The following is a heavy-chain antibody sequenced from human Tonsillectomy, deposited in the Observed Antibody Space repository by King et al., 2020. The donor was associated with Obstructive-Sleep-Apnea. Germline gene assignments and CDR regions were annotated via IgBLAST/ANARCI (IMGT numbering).Heavy chain of an antibody. CDR3: ARGEVVVVVAATQGWFDP. J-gene: IGHJ5*02. V-gene: IGHV1-69*12. CDR1: GGTFSSYA. D-gene: IGHD2-15*01. Sequence: QLVQSGAEVKKPGSSVKVSCKASGGTFSSYAISWVRQAPGQGLEWMGGIIPIFGTANYAQKFQGRVTITADESTSTAYMELSSLRSEGTAVYYCARGEVVVVVAATQGWFDPWGQGTLVTVSS. CDR2: IIPIFGTA.